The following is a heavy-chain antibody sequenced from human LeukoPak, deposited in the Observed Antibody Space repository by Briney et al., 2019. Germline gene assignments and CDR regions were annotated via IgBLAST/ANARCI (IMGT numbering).Heavy chain of an antibody. CDR2: FYSGGST. V-gene: IGHV4-4*09. J-gene: IGHJ4*02. D-gene: IGHD3-3*01. Sequence: PSETLSLTCTVSGGSISNYYWTWIRQPPGKGLEWIGYFYSGGSTKYNPSLNSRVTMSVDTSKNQFSLKLRSVTAAATALYYCARQEWGLTIDHWGQGTLVTVSS. CDR1: GGSISNYY. CDR3: ARQEWGLTIDH.